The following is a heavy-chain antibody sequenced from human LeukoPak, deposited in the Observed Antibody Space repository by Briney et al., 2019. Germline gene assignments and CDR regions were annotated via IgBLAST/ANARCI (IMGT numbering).Heavy chain of an antibody. CDR3: AKAELGVDTFFDY. J-gene: IGHJ4*02. D-gene: IGHD3-3*01. CDR2: ISWNSGSI. CDR1: GFTFDDYA. V-gene: IGHV3-9*01. Sequence: GGSLRLSCAASGFTFDDYAMHWVRQAPGKGLEWVSGISWNSGSIGYADSVKGRFTISRDNAKNSLYLQMNSLRAEDTALYYCAKAELGVDTFFDYWGQGTLVTVSS.